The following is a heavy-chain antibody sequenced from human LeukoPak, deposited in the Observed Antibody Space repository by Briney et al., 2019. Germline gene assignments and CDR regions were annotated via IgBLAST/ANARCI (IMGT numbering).Heavy chain of an antibody. CDR2: IKQDGSEK. CDR3: ARVEGYCSSTSCRPNYFDL. J-gene: IGHJ2*01. D-gene: IGHD2-2*01. V-gene: IGHV3-7*01. Sequence: GGSLRLSCAASGFTFSSYWISWVRQAPGKGLEWVANIKQDGSEKYYVDSVKGRFTISRDNAKNSLYLQMNSLRAEDTAVYYCARVEGYCSSTSCRPNYFDLWGRGTLVTVSS. CDR1: GFTFSSYW.